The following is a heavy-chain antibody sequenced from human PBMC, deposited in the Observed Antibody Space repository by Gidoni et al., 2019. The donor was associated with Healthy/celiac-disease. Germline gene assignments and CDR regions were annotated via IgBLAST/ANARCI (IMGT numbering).Heavy chain of an antibody. CDR2: ISSSSSTI. D-gene: IGHD5-18*01. V-gene: IGHV3-48*01. J-gene: IGHJ4*02. Sequence: EVQLVESGGGLVQHGGCLRISCAASGFTFVSDSMNWVRQAPGKGLEWVSYISSSSSTIYYADSVKGRFTISRDNAKNSLYLQMNSLRAEDTAVYYCARELPDDSYGSLTLDYWGQGTLVTVSS. CDR3: ARELPDDSYGSLTLDY. CDR1: GFTFVSDS.